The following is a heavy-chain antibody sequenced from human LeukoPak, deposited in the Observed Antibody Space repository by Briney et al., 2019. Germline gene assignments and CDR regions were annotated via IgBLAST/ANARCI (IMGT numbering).Heavy chain of an antibody. CDR1: GYTFTGYY. Sequence: ASVKVSCKASGYTFTGYYMHWVRQAPGHGLEWMGWINPNSGGTNYAQKFQGRVTMTRDTSISTAYMELSRLRSDDTAVYYCARVAQGYYDSSGYPDYWGQGTLVTVSS. V-gene: IGHV1-2*02. J-gene: IGHJ4*02. D-gene: IGHD3-22*01. CDR3: ARVAQGYYDSSGYPDY. CDR2: INPNSGGT.